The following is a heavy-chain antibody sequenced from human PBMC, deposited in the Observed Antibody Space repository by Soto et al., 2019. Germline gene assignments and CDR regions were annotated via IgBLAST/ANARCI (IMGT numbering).Heavy chain of an antibody. CDR2: IYATGTT. CDR1: CASISGFY. V-gene: IGHV4-4*07. J-gene: IGHJ5*02. Sequence: SETLASPCPDSCASISGFYWSWIPKSAGKGLEWIVRIYATGTTDYNPSLKSRVMMSVDTSKKQFYLKLRSVTTADTAVYYCGRDGTKTLRNWFDPWGQGISVTVSS. CDR3: GRDGTKTLRNWFDP. D-gene: IGHD1-1*01.